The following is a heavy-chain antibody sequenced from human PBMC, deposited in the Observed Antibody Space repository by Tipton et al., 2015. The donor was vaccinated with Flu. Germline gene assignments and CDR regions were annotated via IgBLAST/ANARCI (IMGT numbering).Heavy chain of an antibody. CDR3: ARDPGSRMFDP. CDR1: GGSISSSNYY. CDR2: IYYSGST. J-gene: IGHJ5*02. D-gene: IGHD6-13*01. V-gene: IGHV4-39*07. Sequence: TLSLTCTVSGGSISSSNYYWGWIRQPPGKGLEWIGSIYYSGSTYYNPSLKSRVTISVDTSKNQSSLKLTSVTAADTAVYYCARDPGSRMFDPWGQGTLVTVSS.